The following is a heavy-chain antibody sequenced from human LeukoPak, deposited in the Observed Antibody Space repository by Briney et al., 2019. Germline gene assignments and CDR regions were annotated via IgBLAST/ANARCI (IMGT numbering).Heavy chain of an antibody. CDR3: ARDYYGRDYFSL. V-gene: IGHV3-74*01. Sequence: PGGSLRLSCAASGFTFTNYWMYWVRQAPGKGLVWVTQINGDASSTNYADSVKGRFTISRDNAKNTLYLQMNSLRDEDTAVYYCARDYYGRDYFSLWGRGTLVTVSS. J-gene: IGHJ2*01. CDR1: GFTFTNYW. CDR2: INGDASST. D-gene: IGHD3-10*02.